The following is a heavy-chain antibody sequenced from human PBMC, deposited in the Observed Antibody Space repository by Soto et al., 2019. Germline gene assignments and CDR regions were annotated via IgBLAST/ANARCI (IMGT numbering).Heavy chain of an antibody. Sequence: SETLSLTCAVYGGSFSGYYWSWIRQPPGKGLEWIGEINHSGSTNYNPSLKSRVTISVDTSKNQFSLKLSSVTAADTAVYYCARVILTTGTWFDPWGQGTLVTVSS. D-gene: IGHD4-17*01. V-gene: IGHV4-34*01. CDR2: INHSGST. CDR3: ARVILTTGTWFDP. J-gene: IGHJ5*02. CDR1: GGSFSGYY.